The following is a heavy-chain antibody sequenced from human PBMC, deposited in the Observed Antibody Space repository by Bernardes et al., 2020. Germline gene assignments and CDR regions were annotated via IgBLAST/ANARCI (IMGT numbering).Heavy chain of an antibody. V-gene: IGHV4-59*01. J-gene: IGHJ4*02. CDR1: GGSISNSY. CDR2: ISDSGIT. D-gene: IGHD2-2*01. Sequence: SETLSLTCTVSGGSISNSYWSWIRQTPGKGLEWIGYISDSGITDDNPSLKSRVTISVDTSRNQFSLKLSSVTAADTVVYYCARSRSSTTWSFDYWGQGIVVTVSP. CDR3: ARSRSSTTWSFDY.